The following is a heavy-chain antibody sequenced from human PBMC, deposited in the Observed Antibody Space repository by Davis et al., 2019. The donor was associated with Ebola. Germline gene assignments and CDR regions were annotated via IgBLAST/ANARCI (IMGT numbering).Heavy chain of an antibody. Sequence: PSETLSLTCAISGDSMSRNIPAWNWIRQSPSSGLEWLGRTYYSSKWYNDYAVSVKSRITINPDTSKNQFSLQLNSVTPEDTALYYCARGWLRAGMDVWGEGTTVTVSS. CDR2: TYYSSKWYN. CDR3: ARGWLRAGMDV. D-gene: IGHD5-18*01. V-gene: IGHV6-1*01. J-gene: IGHJ6*04. CDR1: GDSMSRNIPA.